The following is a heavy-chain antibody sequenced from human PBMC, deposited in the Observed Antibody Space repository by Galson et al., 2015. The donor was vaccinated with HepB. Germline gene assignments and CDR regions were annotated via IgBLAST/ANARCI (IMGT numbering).Heavy chain of an antibody. J-gene: IGHJ1*01. D-gene: IGHD3-9*01. Sequence: SLRLSCAASGFTFSSYGMHWVRQAPGKGLEWVAVIWYDGSNKYYAGSVKGRFTISRDNSKNTLYLQMNSLRAEDTAVYYCARDPTTYYDILTGPLRYFQHWGQGTLVTVSS. CDR3: ARDPTTYYDILTGPLRYFQH. V-gene: IGHV3-33*01. CDR1: GFTFSSYG. CDR2: IWYDGSNK.